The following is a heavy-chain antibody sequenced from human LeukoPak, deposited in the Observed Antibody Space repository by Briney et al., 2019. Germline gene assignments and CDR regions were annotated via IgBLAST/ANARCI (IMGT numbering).Heavy chain of an antibody. Sequence: GRSLRLSCAASGFTFSSYGMHWVRQAPGKGLEWVAVIWYDGSNKYYADSAKGRFTISRDNSNNTLYLQMNSLRAEDTAVYYCAKGAASRGYTYVANWGQGTLVTVSS. J-gene: IGHJ4*02. V-gene: IGHV3-33*06. CDR3: AKGAASRGYTYVAN. CDR2: IWYDGSNK. D-gene: IGHD5-18*01. CDR1: GFTFSSYG.